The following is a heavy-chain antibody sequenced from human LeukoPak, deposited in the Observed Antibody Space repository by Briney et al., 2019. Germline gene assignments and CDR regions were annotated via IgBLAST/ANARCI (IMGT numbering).Heavy chain of an antibody. CDR1: GFTFSSYT. CDR3: ANGGGSYYHDNSEYYSIDY. CDR2: ISSSSSYI. D-gene: IGHD3-22*01. V-gene: IGHV3-21*01. J-gene: IGHJ4*02. Sequence: GGSLRLSCAASGFTFSSYTMSWVRQAPGKGLEWVSSISSSSSYIYYADSLKGRFTISRDNAKNSLYLQMNSLRAEDTAVYYCANGGGSYYHDNSEYYSIDYWGQGTLVTVSS.